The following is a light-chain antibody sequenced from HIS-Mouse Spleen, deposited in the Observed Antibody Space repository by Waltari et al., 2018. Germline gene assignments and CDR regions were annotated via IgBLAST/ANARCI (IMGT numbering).Light chain of an antibody. V-gene: IGLV1-44*01. Sequence: QSVLTQPPSASGTPGQRVTISCSGSSSNIGSNTVNWYQQLPGTAPKLLIHSNNRRPSGGLDQFSASTSGTPASLALSGLQSEDEADYYCAAWDDSLNGVVFGGGTKLTVL. CDR3: AAWDDSLNGVV. CDR2: SNN. J-gene: IGLJ2*01. CDR1: SSNIGSNT.